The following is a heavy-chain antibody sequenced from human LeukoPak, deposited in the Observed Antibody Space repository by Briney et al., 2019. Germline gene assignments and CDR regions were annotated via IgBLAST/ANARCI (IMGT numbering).Heavy chain of an antibody. CDR2: ININGGGT. CDR1: GYTFSGHY. Sequence: AAVKVSCKASGYTFSGHYIHWVRQAPGQGLEWMGSININGGGTKYGQKFRGRVTMTWDRSISAAYMEVSSLRSDDTAVYYCARSGSYSCLGDWGLATLVTV. V-gene: IGHV1-2*02. D-gene: IGHD3-16*01. CDR3: ARSGSYSCLGD. J-gene: IGHJ4*02.